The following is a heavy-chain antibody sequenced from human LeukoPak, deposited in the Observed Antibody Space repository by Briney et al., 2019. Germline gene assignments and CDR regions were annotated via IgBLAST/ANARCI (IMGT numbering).Heavy chain of an antibody. J-gene: IGHJ6*01. CDR3: AKAYVESDYYAMDV. CDR2: LSGSGDVT. CDR1: GFTFSSYA. V-gene: IGHV3-23*01. Sequence: PGGSLRLSCAASGFTFSSYAMRWVRQAPGKGLEWVSSLSGSGDVTYYADSVKGRFTISRDNSKNTLYLQMNSLRAEDTAVYYCAKAYVESDYYAMDVWGQGTTVTVSS. D-gene: IGHD3-16*01.